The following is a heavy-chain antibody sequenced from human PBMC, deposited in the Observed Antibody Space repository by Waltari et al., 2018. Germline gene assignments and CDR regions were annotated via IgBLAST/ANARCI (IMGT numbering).Heavy chain of an antibody. V-gene: IGHV4-39*07. J-gene: IGHJ6*02. CDR2: IYYSGTT. CDR1: GGSISSSPYY. D-gene: IGHD3-9*01. CDR3: ARLPLNYAVDV. Sequence: QLQLQESGPGLVKPSETLSLTCTVSGGSISSSPYYWGWNRQTPGKGLECIGSIYYSGTTYHNPSLKSRITISIDTSQNQFSLKLYSVTAADTAVYYCARLPLNYAVDVWGQGTTVTVSS.